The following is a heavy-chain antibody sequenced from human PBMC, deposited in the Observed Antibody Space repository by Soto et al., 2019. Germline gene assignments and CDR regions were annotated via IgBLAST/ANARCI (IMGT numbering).Heavy chain of an antibody. CDR2: ILYSGTT. CDR3: ARLGWGNGDSDY. Sequence: SETLSLTCTVSGGSISKSNYFWGWIRQAPGKGLEWIASILYSGTTSYNSSLKSRVAISVDTSKNQFSLKLDSVTAADTAVYYCARLGWGNGDSDYWGQGTLVTVSS. V-gene: IGHV4-39*01. J-gene: IGHJ4*02. CDR1: GGSISKSNYF. D-gene: IGHD2-21*01.